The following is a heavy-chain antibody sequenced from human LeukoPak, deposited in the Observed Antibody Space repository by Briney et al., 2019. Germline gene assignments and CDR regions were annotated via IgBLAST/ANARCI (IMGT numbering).Heavy chain of an antibody. CDR2: IYSGGST. D-gene: IGHD3-22*01. V-gene: IGHV3-66*01. CDR1: GFTVSSNY. J-gene: IGHJ4*02. CDR3: ARDLRGYYYDSSGYTDY. Sequence: GGSLRLSCAVSGFTVSSNYMSWVRQAPGTGLEWVSVIYSGGSTYYADSVKGRFTISRDNSKNTLYLQMNSLRAEDAAVYYCARDLRGYYYDSSGYTDYWGQGTLVTVSS.